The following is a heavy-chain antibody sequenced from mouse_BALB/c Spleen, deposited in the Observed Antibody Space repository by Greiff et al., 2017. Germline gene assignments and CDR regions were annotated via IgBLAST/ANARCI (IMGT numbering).Heavy chain of an antibody. Sequence: EVQRVESGGGLVQPGGSRKLSCAASGFTFSSFGMHWVRQAPEKGLEWVAYISSGSSTIYYADTVKGRFTISRDNPKNTLFLQMTSLRSEDTAMYYCARGGNYGNYVDAMDYWGQGTSVTVSS. CDR1: GFTFSSFG. CDR2: ISSGSSTI. J-gene: IGHJ4*01. CDR3: ARGGNYGNYVDAMDY. V-gene: IGHV5-17*02. D-gene: IGHD2-1*01.